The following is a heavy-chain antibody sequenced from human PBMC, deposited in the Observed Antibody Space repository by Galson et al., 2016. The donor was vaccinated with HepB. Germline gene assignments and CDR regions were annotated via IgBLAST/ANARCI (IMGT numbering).Heavy chain of an antibody. CDR1: GFTISSYG. CDR3: ARDRFCSNTRCYGWLDP. D-gene: IGHD2-2*01. Sequence: SLRLSCAASGFTISSYGIHWVRQVPGKALEWVALIWHDGSNKFCADSVKGRFTTSRDNSKNTLYLQMNSLTVEDTAVYYCARDRFCSNTRCYGWLDPWGQGTLVTVSS. J-gene: IGHJ5*02. V-gene: IGHV3-33*08. CDR2: IWHDGSNK.